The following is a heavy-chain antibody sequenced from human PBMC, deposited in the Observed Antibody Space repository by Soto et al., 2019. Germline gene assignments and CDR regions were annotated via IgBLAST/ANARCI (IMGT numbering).Heavy chain of an antibody. CDR1: GYSFTSYW. Sequence: GESLKISCKGSGYSFTSYWIGWVRQMPGKGLEWMGIIYPGDSDTRYSPSFQGQVTISADKSISTAYVQWSSLKASDTAMYYCARHSEYYYGSGPDFAPWGQGTLVTVSS. D-gene: IGHD3-10*01. J-gene: IGHJ5*02. V-gene: IGHV5-51*01. CDR3: ARHSEYYYGSGPDFAP. CDR2: IYPGDSDT.